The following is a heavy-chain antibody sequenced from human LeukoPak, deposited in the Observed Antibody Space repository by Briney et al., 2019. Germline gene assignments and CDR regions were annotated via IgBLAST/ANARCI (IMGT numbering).Heavy chain of an antibody. V-gene: IGHV4-59*04. D-gene: IGHD6-19*01. CDR2: IYHSGST. Sequence: PSEALSLTCTVSGSSISTYYWSWIRQPPGKGLEWIGYIYHSGSTYYNPSLKSRVTISVDRSKNQFSLKLSSVTAADTAVYFCAGGGWSFDAFDFWGQGTMVTVSS. CDR3: AGGGWSFDAFDF. J-gene: IGHJ3*01. CDR1: GSSISTYY.